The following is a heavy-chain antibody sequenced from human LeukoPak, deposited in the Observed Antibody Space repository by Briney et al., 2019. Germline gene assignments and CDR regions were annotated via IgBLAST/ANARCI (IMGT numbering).Heavy chain of an antibody. V-gene: IGHV1-69*04. Sequence: SVQVSCKASGGTFSSYAISWVRQAPGQGLEWMGRIIPILGIANYAQKFQGRVTITADKSTSTAYMELSSLRSEDTAVYYCARVKTIYGDYTYYFDYWGQGTLVTVSS. CDR3: ARVKTIYGDYTYYFDY. D-gene: IGHD4-17*01. CDR2: IIPILGIA. J-gene: IGHJ4*02. CDR1: GGTFSSYA.